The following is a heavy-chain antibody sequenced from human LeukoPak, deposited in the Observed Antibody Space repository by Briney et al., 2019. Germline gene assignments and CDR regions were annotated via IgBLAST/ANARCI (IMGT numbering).Heavy chain of an antibody. D-gene: IGHD6-19*01. J-gene: IGHJ4*02. CDR1: GFTFSSYE. CDR2: ISSSGSSI. CDR3: AREAVAGTGFDY. V-gene: IGHV3-48*03. Sequence: PGGSLRLSCAASGFTFSSYEMNWVRQAPGKGLEWVSYISSSGSSIYYADPVKGRFTISRDNAKNSLYLQMNSLRAEDTAVYYCAREAVAGTGFDYWGQGTLVTVSS.